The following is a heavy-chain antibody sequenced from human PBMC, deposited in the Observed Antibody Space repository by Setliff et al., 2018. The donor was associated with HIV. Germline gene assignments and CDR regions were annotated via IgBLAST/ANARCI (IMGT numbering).Heavy chain of an antibody. CDR3: ARGGYDFRGLDY. V-gene: IGHV1-2*02. CDR2: INPNSGYS. CDR1: GYSFTDHY. Sequence: ASVKISCKTSGYSFTDHYIHWVRQAPGQGLEWMGWINPNSGYSTSAQKFQGRVLMSRDTSINTAYMELTRLRSDDTAVFYCARGGYDFRGLDYWGQGTLVTVSS. D-gene: IGHD5-12*01. J-gene: IGHJ4*02.